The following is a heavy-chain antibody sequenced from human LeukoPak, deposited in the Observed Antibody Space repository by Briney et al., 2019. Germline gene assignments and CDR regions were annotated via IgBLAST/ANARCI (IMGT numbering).Heavy chain of an antibody. V-gene: IGHV3-30*18. Sequence: PGRSLRLSCAASGFTFSSYGMHWVRQAPGKGLEWVAVISYDGSNKYYADSVKGRFTISRDNSKNTLYLQMNSLRAEDTAVYYCAKDPISPTRGIVVVGYFDYWGQGTLVIVSS. D-gene: IGHD3-22*01. CDR1: GFTFSSYG. CDR2: ISYDGSNK. J-gene: IGHJ4*02. CDR3: AKDPISPTRGIVVVGYFDY.